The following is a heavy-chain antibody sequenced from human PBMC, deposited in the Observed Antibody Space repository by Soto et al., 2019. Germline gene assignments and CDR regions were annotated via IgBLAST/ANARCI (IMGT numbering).Heavy chain of an antibody. Sequence: LRLSCVASGFTFSSYGMPWVSQAPGKGLEWVAVISYDGSNKYYADSVKGRFTISRDNSKNTLYLQMNSLRAEDTAVYYCARDLLAAAGTSGYYFDYWGQGTLVTVSS. J-gene: IGHJ4*02. V-gene: IGHV3-30*03. D-gene: IGHD6-13*01. CDR1: GFTFSSYG. CDR2: ISYDGSNK. CDR3: ARDLLAAAGTSGYYFDY.